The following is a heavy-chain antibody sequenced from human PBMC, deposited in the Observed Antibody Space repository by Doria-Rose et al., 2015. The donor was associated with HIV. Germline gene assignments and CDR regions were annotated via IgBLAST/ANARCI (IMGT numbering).Heavy chain of an antibody. CDR1: GVSLSSPGMG. CDR3: ARIKSSRWYHKYYFDF. Sequence: QESGPVLVKPTETLTLTCTVSGVSLSSPGMGVSWIRQPPGKALEWLANIFSDDERSYKTSRKGRLTISRGTSKSQVVLTMTDMDPVDTATYYCARIKSSRWYHKYYFDFWGQGTLVIVSA. J-gene: IGHJ4*02. CDR2: IFSDDER. V-gene: IGHV2-26*01. D-gene: IGHD6-13*01.